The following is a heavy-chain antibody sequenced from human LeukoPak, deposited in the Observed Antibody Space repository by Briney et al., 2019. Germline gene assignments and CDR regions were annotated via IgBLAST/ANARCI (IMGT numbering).Heavy chain of an antibody. Sequence: AGGSLRLSCATSEFTFTNYAMNWVRQAPGKGLEWIGEINHSGSTNYNPSLKSRVTISVDTSKNQFSLKLGSVTAADTAVYYCARVYCTNGVCSEDDYWGQGTLVTVSS. J-gene: IGHJ4*02. CDR3: ARVYCTNGVCSEDDY. D-gene: IGHD2-8*01. CDR2: INHSGST. CDR1: EFTFTNYA. V-gene: IGHV4-34*01.